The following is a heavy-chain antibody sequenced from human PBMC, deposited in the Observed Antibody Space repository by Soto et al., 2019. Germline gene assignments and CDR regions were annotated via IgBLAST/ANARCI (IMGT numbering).Heavy chain of an antibody. CDR3: ARVSYYDSLTGYYKVESDEAFDI. D-gene: IGHD3-9*01. V-gene: IGHV4-59*01. CDR2: IYYSGST. CDR1: GGSISIYY. Sequence: ASETLSLTCPASGGSISIYYWRWLRKLLVKGLEWIGYIYYSGSTNYSPSLKSRVTISVDTSKNQFSLKLSSVTAADTAVYYCARVSYYDSLTGYYKVESDEAFDIWGQGTMVT. J-gene: IGHJ3*02.